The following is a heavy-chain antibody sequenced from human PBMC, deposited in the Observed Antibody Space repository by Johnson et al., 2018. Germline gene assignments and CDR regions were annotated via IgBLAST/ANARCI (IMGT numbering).Heavy chain of an antibody. V-gene: IGHV3-23*04. D-gene: IGHD4-17*01. CDR1: GFTFSSYA. CDR2: ISGSGGST. J-gene: IGHJ6*02. CDR3: AKCYGDYVDYYYGMDV. Sequence: EVQLVESGGGVVQPGRSLRLSCAASGFTFSSYAMSWVRQAPGKGLEWVSAISGSGGSTYYADSVKGRFTISRDKSKNTLYLQMNSLRAEDTAVYYCAKCYGDYVDYYYGMDVWGQGTTVTVSS.